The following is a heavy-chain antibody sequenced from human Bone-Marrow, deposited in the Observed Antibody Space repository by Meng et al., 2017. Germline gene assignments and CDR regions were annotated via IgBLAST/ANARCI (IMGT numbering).Heavy chain of an antibody. CDR1: GFTFSTFA. CDR2: ISYDGSIK. Sequence: GESLKISCAASGFTFSTFAVHWVRQVPGKGLEWVAAISYDGSIKYHADSVKGRFTISRDNSRNILYLQMNSLKAEDTAVYYCARSPIDKYDLSALPLDYWGQGTLVTVSS. D-gene: IGHD3-22*01. J-gene: IGHJ4*02. CDR3: ARSPIDKYDLSALPLDY. V-gene: IGHV3-30*04.